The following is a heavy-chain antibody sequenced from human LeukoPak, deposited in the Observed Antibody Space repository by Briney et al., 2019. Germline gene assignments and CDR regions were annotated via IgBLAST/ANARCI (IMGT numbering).Heavy chain of an antibody. CDR1: GFTFSSYS. D-gene: IGHD3-16*01. CDR3: ARDCMIMFGTTESQFDY. J-gene: IGHJ4*02. V-gene: IGHV3-21*01. Sequence: GGSLRLSCAASGFTFSSYSMNWVRQAPGKGLEWVSSISSSSSYIYYADSVKGRFTISRDNAKNSLYLQMNSLRAEDTAVYYCARDCMIMFGTTESQFDYWGQGTLVTVSS. CDR2: ISSSSSYI.